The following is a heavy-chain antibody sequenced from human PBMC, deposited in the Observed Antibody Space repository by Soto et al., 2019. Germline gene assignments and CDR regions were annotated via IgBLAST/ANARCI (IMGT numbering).Heavy chain of an antibody. V-gene: IGHV1-18*01. CDR2: ISAYNGNT. CDR1: GYTFTSYG. CDR3: ARVPFTTRYNWNYDYYYYMDV. J-gene: IGHJ6*03. D-gene: IGHD1-20*01. Sequence: ASVKVSCKASGYTFTSYGISWVRRAPGQGLEWMGWISAYNGNTNYAQKLQGRVTMTTDTSTSTAYMELRSLRSDDTAVYYCARVPFTTRYNWNYDYYYYMDVWGKGTTVTVSS.